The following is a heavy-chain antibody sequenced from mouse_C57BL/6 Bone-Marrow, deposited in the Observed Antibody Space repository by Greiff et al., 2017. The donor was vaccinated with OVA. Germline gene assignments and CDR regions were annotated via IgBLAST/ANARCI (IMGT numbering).Heavy chain of an antibody. J-gene: IGHJ4*01. V-gene: IGHV1-47*01. CDR2: FHPYNDDT. Sequence: LVESGAELVKPGASVKMSCKASGYTFTTYPIEWMKQNHGKSLEWIGNFHPYNDDTKYNEKFKGKATLTVEKSSSTVYLELSRLTSDDSAVYYCARGSGSSPYAMDYWGQGTSVTVSS. CDR1: GYTFTTYP. CDR3: ARGSGSSPYAMDY. D-gene: IGHD1-1*01.